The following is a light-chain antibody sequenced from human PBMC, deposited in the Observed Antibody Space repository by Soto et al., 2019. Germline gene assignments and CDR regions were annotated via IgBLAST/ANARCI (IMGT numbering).Light chain of an antibody. CDR1: QRIGSN. J-gene: IGKJ1*01. CDR3: QQYNDWPQT. Sequence: EIVLAQSPVTLSVSRGEIASLSWTASQRIGSNLAWYQQQAGQAPRLLIYGASTRATGIPDTFSGTGSATAFTLTISSLQSDDVAVYYCQQYNDWPQTFGQGTKV. CDR2: GAS. V-gene: IGKV3-15*01.